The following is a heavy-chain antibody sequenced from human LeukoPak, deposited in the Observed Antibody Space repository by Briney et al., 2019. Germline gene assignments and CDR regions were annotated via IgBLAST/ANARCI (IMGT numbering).Heavy chain of an antibody. D-gene: IGHD6-6*01. V-gene: IGHV1-69*13. Sequence: ASVKVSCKASGYTFTSYAISWVRQAPGQGLEWMGGIIPIFGTANYAQKFQGRVTITADESTSTAYMELSSLRSEDTAVYYCARIGAYSSSSGNYFDYWGQGTLVTVSS. CDR1: GYTFTSYA. CDR2: IIPIFGTA. J-gene: IGHJ4*02. CDR3: ARIGAYSSSSGNYFDY.